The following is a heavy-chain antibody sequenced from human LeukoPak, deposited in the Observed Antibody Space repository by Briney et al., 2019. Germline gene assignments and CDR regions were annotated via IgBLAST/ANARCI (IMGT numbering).Heavy chain of an antibody. D-gene: IGHD3-22*01. Sequence: AGGSLRLSCAASGFTVSSNYMSWVRQAPGKGLEWVSIIYSGGSTYYADSVKGRFTISRDNSKNTLYLQMNSLRAADTAVYYCARDFGGSSGYFDYWGQGTLVTVSS. CDR2: IYSGGST. V-gene: IGHV3-66*01. CDR1: GFTVSSNY. J-gene: IGHJ4*02. CDR3: ARDFGGSSGYFDY.